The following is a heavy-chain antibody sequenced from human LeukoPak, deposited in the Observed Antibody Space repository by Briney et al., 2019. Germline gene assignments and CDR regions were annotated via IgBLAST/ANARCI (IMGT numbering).Heavy chain of an antibody. CDR1: GYTFTVSY. D-gene: IGHD3-22*01. J-gene: IGHJ4*02. CDR3: ARAGSDSSAPSDY. CDR2: INTNSGGT. Sequence: ASVTVSFKASGYTFTVSYMHWVRQAPGQGLEWLGWINTNSGGTNYAQKFQGRVTMTRDTSISTAYMELSRLRSDDTAVYYCARAGSDSSAPSDYWGQGTLVTVSS. V-gene: IGHV1-2*02.